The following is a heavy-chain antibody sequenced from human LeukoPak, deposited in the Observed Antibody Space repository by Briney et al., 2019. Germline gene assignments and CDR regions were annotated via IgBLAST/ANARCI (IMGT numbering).Heavy chain of an antibody. CDR2: IYPGDSDT. Sequence: GESLKISCKGSGYTFTNYWIAWVRQMPGKGLEWMGIIYPGDSDTRYSPSFQGLVTISADKSITTAYLQWSSLKASDTAMYYCSRYQGAASWNWYFDLWGRGTLVSVSS. CDR1: GYTFTNYW. J-gene: IGHJ2*01. CDR3: SRYQGAASWNWYFDL. D-gene: IGHD1-1*01. V-gene: IGHV5-51*01.